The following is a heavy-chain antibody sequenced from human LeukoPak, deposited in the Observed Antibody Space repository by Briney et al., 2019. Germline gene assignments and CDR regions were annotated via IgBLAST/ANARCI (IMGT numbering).Heavy chain of an antibody. CDR1: GGSISSGGYY. CDR3: ARGAAYDYVWGSYRYFDY. Sequence: SQTLSLTCTVSGGSISSGGYYWSWIRQHPGKGLEWIGYIYYSGSTYYNPSLKSRVTISVDTSKNQFSLKLSSVTAADTAVYYCARGAAYDYVWGSYRYFDYWGQGTLVTVSS. D-gene: IGHD3-16*02. CDR2: IYYSGST. V-gene: IGHV4-31*03. J-gene: IGHJ4*02.